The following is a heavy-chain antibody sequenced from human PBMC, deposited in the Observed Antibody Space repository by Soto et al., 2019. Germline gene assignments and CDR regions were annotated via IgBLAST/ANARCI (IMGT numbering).Heavy chain of an antibody. D-gene: IGHD3-22*01. J-gene: IGHJ5*02. CDR2: ISAYNGNT. CDR1: GYTFTSYG. CDR3: ARERANYYDSSGYSSNWFDP. Sequence: QVQLVQSGAEVKKPGASVKVSCKASGYTFTSYGISWVRQAPGQGLEWMGWISAYNGNTNYAQKLQGRVTMTTDTSTSTAYMELRSLRSDDTAVYYCARERANYYDSSGYSSNWFDPWGQGTLVTLSS. V-gene: IGHV1-18*01.